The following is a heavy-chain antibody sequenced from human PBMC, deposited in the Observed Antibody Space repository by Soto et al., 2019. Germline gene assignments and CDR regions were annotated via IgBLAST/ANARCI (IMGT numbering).Heavy chain of an antibody. D-gene: IGHD3-22*01. CDR3: ARGIRRYYYDSSGSYDY. CDR2: MNPNSGNT. Sequence: GASVKVSCKASGYTFTSYDTNWVRQATGQGLEWMGWMNPNSGNTGYAQKFQGRVTMTRNTSISTAYMELSSLRSEDTAVYYCARGIRRYYYDSSGSYDYWGQGTLVTVSS. J-gene: IGHJ4*02. V-gene: IGHV1-8*01. CDR1: GYTFTSYD.